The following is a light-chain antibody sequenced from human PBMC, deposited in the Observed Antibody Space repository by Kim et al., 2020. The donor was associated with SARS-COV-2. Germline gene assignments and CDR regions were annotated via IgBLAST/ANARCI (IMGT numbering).Light chain of an antibody. CDR3: MQGIQPIT. Sequence: DVVMTQSPLSLPVTLGQPASISCRSSQSLVYSDGNTYLNWFQQRPGQSPRSLIYKVSNRDSGVPDRFSGSGSGTAFTLKIRRVEAEDVGVYYCMQGIQPITFGQGTRLEIK. V-gene: IGKV2-30*01. CDR1: QSLVYSDGNTY. J-gene: IGKJ5*01. CDR2: KVS.